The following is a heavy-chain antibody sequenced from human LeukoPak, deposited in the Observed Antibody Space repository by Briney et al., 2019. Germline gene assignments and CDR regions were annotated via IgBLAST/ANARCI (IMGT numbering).Heavy chain of an antibody. CDR2: IYYSGST. CDR1: GGSISSSSYY. Sequence: SETLSLTCTVSGGSISSSSYYWGWIRQPPGKGLEWIGSIYYSGSTYYNPSLKSRVTISVDTSKNQFSLKLSSVTAADTAVYYCATRGSIAARRPLSYFDYWGQGTLVTVSS. D-gene: IGHD6-6*01. V-gene: IGHV4-39*07. CDR3: ATRGSIAARRPLSYFDY. J-gene: IGHJ4*02.